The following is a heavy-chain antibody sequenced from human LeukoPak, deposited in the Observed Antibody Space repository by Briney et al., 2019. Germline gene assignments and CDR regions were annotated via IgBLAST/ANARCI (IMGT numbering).Heavy chain of an antibody. V-gene: IGHV1-2*02. D-gene: IGHD3-3*01. CDR3: ATTGQYYDFWSGPTVDYYYMDV. Sequence: ASVKVSCKVSGYTFTGYYMHWVRQAPGQGLEWMGWINPNSGGTNYAQKFQGRVTMTRDTSISTAYMELSRLRSDDTAVYYCATTGQYYDFWSGPTVDYYYMDVWGKGTTVTVSS. CDR2: INPNSGGT. J-gene: IGHJ6*03. CDR1: GYTFTGYY.